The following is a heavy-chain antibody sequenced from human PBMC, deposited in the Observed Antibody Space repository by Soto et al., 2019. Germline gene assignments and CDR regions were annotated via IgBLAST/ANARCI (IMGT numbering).Heavy chain of an antibody. Sequence: EVQRLESGGGLVQPGGSLRLSCAASGFTLSSHAMSWVRQAPGKGLEWVSAIRGSGGSTYYSDSVKGRFTISRDNSKNTLFLQMNSLRAEYTALYYCAKDLHDYDSRGWGQRTLVTVSA. CDR3: AKDLHDYDSRG. V-gene: IGHV3-23*01. CDR2: IRGSGGST. D-gene: IGHD3-22*01. CDR1: GFTLSSHA. J-gene: IGHJ4*02.